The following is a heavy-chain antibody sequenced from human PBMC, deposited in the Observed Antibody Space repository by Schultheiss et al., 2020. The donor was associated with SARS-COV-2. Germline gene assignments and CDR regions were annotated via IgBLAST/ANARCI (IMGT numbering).Heavy chain of an antibody. CDR3: ARVYYDILTGYYHYGMDV. Sequence: SQTLSLTCTVSGGSISSSNWWSWVRQPPGKGLEWIGYIYYSGSTYYNPSLKSRVTISVDTSKNQFSLKLSSVTAPDTAVYYCARVYYDILTGYYHYGMDVWGQGTTVTVSS. V-gene: IGHV4-30-4*01. D-gene: IGHD3-9*01. J-gene: IGHJ6*02. CDR2: IYYSGST. CDR1: GGSISSSNW.